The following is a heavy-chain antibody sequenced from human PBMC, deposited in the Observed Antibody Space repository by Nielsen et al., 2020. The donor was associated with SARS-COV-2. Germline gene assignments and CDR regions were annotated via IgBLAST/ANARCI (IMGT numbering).Heavy chain of an antibody. CDR3: TRDSNGMDV. CDR1: GFTFSSYG. V-gene: IGHV3-30*02. J-gene: IGHJ6*02. CDR2: IRYDGSTE. Sequence: GGSLRLSCAGSGFTFSSYGMHWVRQAPGKGLEWVAFIRYDGSTEYYADSVKGRFTISRDNSKNTLYLQRNSLRAEDTALYYCTRDSNGMDVWGRGTTVTVSS.